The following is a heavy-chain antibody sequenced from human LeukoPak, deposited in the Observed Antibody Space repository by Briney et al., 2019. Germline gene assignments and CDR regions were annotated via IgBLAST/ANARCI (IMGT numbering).Heavy chain of an antibody. CDR3: ARGQVPRGYGMDV. CDR1: GFTFSSYA. D-gene: IGHD3-10*01. J-gene: IGHJ6*02. Sequence: GGSLRLSCAASGFTFSSYAMHWVRQAPGKGLEWVAVISYDGSNKYYADSVKGRFTISRDNSKNTLYLQMNSLRAEDTAVYYCARGQVPRGYGMDVWGQGTTVTVS. V-gene: IGHV3-30*04. CDR2: ISYDGSNK.